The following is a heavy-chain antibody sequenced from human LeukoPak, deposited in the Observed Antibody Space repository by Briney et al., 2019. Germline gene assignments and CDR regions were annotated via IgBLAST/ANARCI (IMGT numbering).Heavy chain of an antibody. D-gene: IGHD4-23*01. CDR3: AKDLDYGGNAVDY. J-gene: IGHJ4*02. CDR1: GFTFSSYG. Sequence: GGSLRLSCAASGFTFSSYGMHWVRQAPGKGLEWVAVIWYDGSNKYYADSVKGRFTISRDNYKNTLYLQMNSLRAEDTAVYYCAKDLDYGGNAVDYWGQGTLVTVSS. V-gene: IGHV3-33*06. CDR2: IWYDGSNK.